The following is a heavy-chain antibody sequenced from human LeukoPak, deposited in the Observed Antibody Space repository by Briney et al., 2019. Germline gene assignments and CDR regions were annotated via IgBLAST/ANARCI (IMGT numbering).Heavy chain of an antibody. V-gene: IGHV4-61*05. CDR1: GGSINNTLFY. CDR2: VYYIGKP. CDR3: ARRFRTGGDLHHDAYDV. D-gene: IGHD3-16*01. J-gene: IGHJ3*01. Sequence: SETLSLTCTVSGGSINNTLFYWGWIRQPPGKGLEWIGHVYYIGKPTCSPSLESRVSISVDTSKNQFSLELTSVTAADTAVYYCARRFRTGGDLHHDAYDVWGQGTVVTVSS.